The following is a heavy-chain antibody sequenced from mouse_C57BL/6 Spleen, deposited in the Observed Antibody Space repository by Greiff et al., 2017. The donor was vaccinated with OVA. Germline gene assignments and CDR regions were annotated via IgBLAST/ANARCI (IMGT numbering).Heavy chain of an antibody. V-gene: IGHV7-3*01. J-gene: IGHJ4*01. CDR2: IRNKANGYTT. D-gene: IGHD2-4*01. CDR3: ARSGIYYDYDAMDY. Sequence: EVKLVESGGGLVQPGGSLSLSCAASGFTFTDYYMSWVRQPPGKALEWLGFIRNKANGYTTEYSASVKGRFTISRDNSQSILYLQMNALRAEDSATYYCARSGIYYDYDAMDYWGQGTSVTVSS. CDR1: GFTFTDYY.